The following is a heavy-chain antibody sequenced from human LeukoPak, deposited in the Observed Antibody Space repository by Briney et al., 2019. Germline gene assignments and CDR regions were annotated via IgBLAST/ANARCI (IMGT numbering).Heavy chain of an antibody. CDR3: AREVTDYYYYYMDV. D-gene: IGHD2-8*02. V-gene: IGHV3-48*03. CDR2: ISSSGSTI. Sequence: QPGGSLRLSCAASGFTFSSYEMNWVRQAPGKGLEWVSYISSSGSTIYYADSVKGRFTISRDNAKNSLYLQMNSLRAEDTAVYYCAREVTDYYYYYMDVWGKGTTVTISS. CDR1: GFTFSSYE. J-gene: IGHJ6*03.